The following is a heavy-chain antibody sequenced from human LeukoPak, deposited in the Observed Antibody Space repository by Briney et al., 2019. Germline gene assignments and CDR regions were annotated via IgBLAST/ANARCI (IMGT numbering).Heavy chain of an antibody. J-gene: IGHJ4*02. CDR1: GFTFSSYG. V-gene: IGHV3-30*18. CDR2: ISYDGSNK. Sequence: GGSLRLSCAASGFTFSSYGMHWVRQAPGKGLEWVAVISYDGSNKYYADSVKGRLTISRDNSKNTLYLQMNSLRAEDTAVYYCAKDRDYGDYLTFPLDYWGQGTLVTVSS. D-gene: IGHD4-17*01. CDR3: AKDRDYGDYLTFPLDY.